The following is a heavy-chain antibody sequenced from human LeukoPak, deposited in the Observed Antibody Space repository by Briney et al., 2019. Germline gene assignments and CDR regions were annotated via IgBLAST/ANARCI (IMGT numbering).Heavy chain of an antibody. D-gene: IGHD6-19*01. CDR2: ISWDSGSI. CDR3: AKDSYSSGWYIAFDI. CDR1: GFTFDDYA. J-gene: IGHJ3*02. V-gene: IGHV3-9*01. Sequence: GGSLRLSCAASGFTFDDYAMHWVRQAPGKGLEWVSGISWDSGSIGYADSVKGPFTISRANAKNPLYLQMNSLRAEDTALYYCAKDSYSSGWYIAFDIWGQGTMVTVSS.